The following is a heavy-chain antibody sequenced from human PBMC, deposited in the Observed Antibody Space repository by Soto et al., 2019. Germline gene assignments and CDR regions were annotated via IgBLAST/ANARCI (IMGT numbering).Heavy chain of an antibody. CDR3: ARGLLWFEKFPPAFEI. D-gene: IGHD3-10*01. CDR2: IKQDGSEK. CDR1: GFTFSSYW. Sequence: PGGSLRLSCAASGFTFSSYWMSWVRQAPGKGLERVANIKQDGSEKYYVDSVKGRFTISRDNAKNSLYLQMNSLRAGDMAVYYCARGLLWFEKFPPAFEIWGQGTMVTVSS. J-gene: IGHJ3*02. V-gene: IGHV3-7*01.